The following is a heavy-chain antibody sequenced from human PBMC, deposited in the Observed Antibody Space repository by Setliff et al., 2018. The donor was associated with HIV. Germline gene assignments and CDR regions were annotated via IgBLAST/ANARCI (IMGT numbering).Heavy chain of an antibody. J-gene: IGHJ3*02. D-gene: IGHD3-9*01. CDR3: TTVSPNYDILTGSANDAFDI. CDR1: GFTFSNAW. V-gene: IGHV3-15*07. Sequence: PGGSLRLSCAASGFTFSNAWMNWLRQAPGKGLEWVGRIKSKTDGGTTDYAAPVKGRFTISRDDSKNTLYLQMNSLKTEDTAVYYCTTVSPNYDILTGSANDAFDIWGQGTMVTVS. CDR2: IKSKTDGGTT.